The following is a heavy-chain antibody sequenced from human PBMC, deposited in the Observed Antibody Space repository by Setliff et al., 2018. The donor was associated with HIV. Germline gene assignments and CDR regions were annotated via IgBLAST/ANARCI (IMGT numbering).Heavy chain of an antibody. CDR3: GRGWFDP. Sequence: SETLSLTCTVPSGSFRPDTYNWNWIRQTPGKGLGWIGTFFNSGSISYNPSLGSRVTMSVDTSENLFFLRLIFVTAADTGVYYCGRGWFDPWGQGTLGTSPQ. V-gene: IGHV4-61*01. D-gene: IGHD3-10*01. J-gene: IGHJ5*02. CDR2: FFNSGSI. CDR1: SGSFRPDTYN.